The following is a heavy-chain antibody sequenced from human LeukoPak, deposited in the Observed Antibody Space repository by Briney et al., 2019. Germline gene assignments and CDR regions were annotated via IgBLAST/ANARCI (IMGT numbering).Heavy chain of an antibody. Sequence: AGGSLRLSCAASGFTFSSYWMSWVRQAPGKGLEWVANIDQDGSEKYYVDSVKGRFTISRDNAKNSLYLQMNSLRAEDTAVYYCARAHSGYDLDYWGQGTLVTVSS. J-gene: IGHJ4*02. CDR2: IDQDGSEK. CDR3: ARAHSGYDLDY. V-gene: IGHV3-7*01. D-gene: IGHD5-12*01. CDR1: GFTFSSYW.